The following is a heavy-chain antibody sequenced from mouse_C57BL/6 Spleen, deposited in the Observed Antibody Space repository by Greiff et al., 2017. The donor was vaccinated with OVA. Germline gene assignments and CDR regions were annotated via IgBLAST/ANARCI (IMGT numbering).Heavy chain of an antibody. J-gene: IGHJ2*01. CDR1: GYSFTGYY. D-gene: IGHD1-1*01. CDR3: ARRRVTTDYFDY. V-gene: IGHV1-42*01. Sequence: EVQLQESGPELVKPGASLNISCKASGYSFTGYYMNWVKQSPEKSLEWIGEINPSTGGTTYNQKFKAKATLTVDKSSSTAYMQLKSLTSEDSAVYYCARRRVTTDYFDYWGQGTTLTVSS. CDR2: INPSTGGT.